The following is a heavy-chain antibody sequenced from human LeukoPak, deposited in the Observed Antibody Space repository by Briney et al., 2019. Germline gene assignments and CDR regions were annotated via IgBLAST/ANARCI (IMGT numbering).Heavy chain of an antibody. CDR2: ISSSSSYI. J-gene: IGHJ4*02. V-gene: IGHV3-21*01. CDR1: GFTFSGYS. D-gene: IGHD3-10*01. Sequence: GGSLRLSCAASGFTFSGYSMNWVRQAPGKGLEWVSSISSSSSYIYYADSVKGRSTISGDNAKNSLYLQMNSLRAEDTAVYYCARSLGGSGSYKGYYFDYWGQGTLVTVSS. CDR3: ARSLGGSGSYKGYYFDY.